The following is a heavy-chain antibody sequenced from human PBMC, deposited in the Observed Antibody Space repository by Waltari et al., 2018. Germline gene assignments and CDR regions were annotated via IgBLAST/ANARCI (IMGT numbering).Heavy chain of an antibody. CDR1: GGSFSGYY. CDR3: ARGSRRYYYMDV. V-gene: IGHV4-34*01. Sequence: QVQLQQWGAGLLTPSETLSLTCAVYGGSFSGYYWSWIRQPPGKGLEWIGEINHSGSTNYNPSLKSRVTISVDTSKNQFSLKLNSVTAADTAVYYCARGSRRYYYMDVWGKGTTVTVSS. CDR2: INHSGST. J-gene: IGHJ6*03.